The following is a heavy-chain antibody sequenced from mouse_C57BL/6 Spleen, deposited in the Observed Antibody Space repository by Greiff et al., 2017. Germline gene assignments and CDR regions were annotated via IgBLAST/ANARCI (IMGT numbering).Heavy chain of an antibody. CDR1: GYTFTEYT. Sequence: VQLQQSGAELVKPGASVKLSCKASGYTFTEYTIHWVKQRSGQGLEWIGWFYPGSGSIKYNEKFKDKATLTADKSSSTVYMELSRLTSEDSAVYFCARHADHAPHYYGSSYWYFDVWGTGTTVTVSS. V-gene: IGHV1-62-2*01. CDR2: FYPGSGSI. D-gene: IGHD1-1*01. J-gene: IGHJ1*03. CDR3: ARHADHAPHYYGSSYWYFDV.